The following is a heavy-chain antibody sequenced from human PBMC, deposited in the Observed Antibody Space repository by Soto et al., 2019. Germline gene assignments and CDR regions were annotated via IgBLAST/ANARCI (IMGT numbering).Heavy chain of an antibody. J-gene: IGHJ4*02. Sequence: VQLVESGGGVVQPGRSLRLSCAASGFTFSDYAMHWVRQAPGKGLEWVAVVSHDGRNTHYADSVKGRFTISRDSSKNTVSLEMPRLRAEDTAVSYCANGGRQWLVTSDFNYWGQGALVTVSS. CDR1: GFTFSDYA. CDR2: VSHDGRNT. V-gene: IGHV3-30*18. D-gene: IGHD6-19*01. CDR3: ANGGRQWLVTSDFNY.